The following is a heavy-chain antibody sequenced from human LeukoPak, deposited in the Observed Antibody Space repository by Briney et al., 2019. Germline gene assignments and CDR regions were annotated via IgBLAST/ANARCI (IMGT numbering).Heavy chain of an antibody. D-gene: IGHD6-13*01. CDR3: ARHGSSWYYFDY. Sequence: SETLSLTCTVSGGSISSSSYYWGWIRQPRGKGLEWIVSIHDSGSTYYKPSLKSRVTISVDTSKNQFSLKLSSVIAADTAVYYCARHGSSWYYFDYWGQGTLVTVSS. V-gene: IGHV4-39*01. CDR1: GGSISSSSYY. CDR2: IHDSGST. J-gene: IGHJ4*02.